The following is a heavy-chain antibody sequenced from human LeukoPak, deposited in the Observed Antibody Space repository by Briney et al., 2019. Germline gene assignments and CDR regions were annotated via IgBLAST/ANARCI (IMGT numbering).Heavy chain of an antibody. V-gene: IGHV3-30*18. CDR3: TKIGPVSGTIDY. CDR1: GFTVGATD. J-gene: IGHJ4*02. Sequence: GGSLRLSCVASGFTVGATDMYWVRRAPGKRLEWVAVLKHDDEIHYMDSVRGRFTISRDNSKNTLLLDMDGLRPEDTATYYCTKIGPVSGTIDYWGQGTLVIVSS. CDR2: LKHDDEI. D-gene: IGHD1-26*01.